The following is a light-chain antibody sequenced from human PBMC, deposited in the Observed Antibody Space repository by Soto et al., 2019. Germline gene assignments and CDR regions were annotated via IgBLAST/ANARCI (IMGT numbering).Light chain of an antibody. Sequence: ALTQPRSVSGSPGQSVTISCTGTSSDVGGYNYVSWYQQHPGKAPKLMIYDVSKRPSGVPDRFSGSKSGNTASLTISGLQAEDEADYYCCSYAGSYTFHVFGTGTKVTVL. J-gene: IGLJ1*01. CDR2: DVS. V-gene: IGLV2-11*01. CDR3: CSYAGSYTFHV. CDR1: SSDVGGYNY.